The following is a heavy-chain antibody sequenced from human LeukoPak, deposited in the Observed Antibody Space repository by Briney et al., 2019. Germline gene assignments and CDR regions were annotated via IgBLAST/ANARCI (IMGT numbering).Heavy chain of an antibody. CDR3: ARVSQTGFDP. CDR2: ISAYNGNT. V-gene: IGHV1-18*01. Sequence: ASVKVSCKASGYTFTSYAMHWVRQAPGQRLEWMGWISAYNGNTNYAQKLQGRVTMTTDTSTGTAYMELRSLRSDDAAVYYCARVSQTGFDPWGQGTLVTVSS. J-gene: IGHJ5*02. CDR1: GYTFTSYA.